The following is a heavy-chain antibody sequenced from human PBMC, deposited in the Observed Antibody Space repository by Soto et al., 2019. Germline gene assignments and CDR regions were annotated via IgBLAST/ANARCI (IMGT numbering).Heavy chain of an antibody. CDR1: GFTFSSYG. D-gene: IGHD3-3*01. Sequence: QVQLVESGGGVVQPGRSLRLSCAASGFTFSSYGMHWVRQAPGKGLEWVAVIWYDGSNKYYADSVKGRFTISRDNSKNTLYLQMNSLRAEDTAVYYCARSSITIFGVARYGMDVWGQGTTVTVSS. J-gene: IGHJ6*02. V-gene: IGHV3-33*01. CDR2: IWYDGSNK. CDR3: ARSSITIFGVARYGMDV.